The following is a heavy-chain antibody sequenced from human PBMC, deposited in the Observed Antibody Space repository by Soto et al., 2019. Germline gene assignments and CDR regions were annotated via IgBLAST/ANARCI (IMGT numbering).Heavy chain of an antibody. D-gene: IGHD3-3*01. CDR3: ARFPPFGVVPGFDY. CDR2: ISSISSTI. CDR1: GFSFSSYS. V-gene: IGHV3-48*01. Sequence: EVQLVESGGGLVQPGGSLRLSCAASGFSFSSYSMNWVRQAPGKGLEWVSYISSISSTIYYADSVKGRFTISRDNAKNSLYLQMNSLRAEDMAVYYCARFPPFGVVPGFDYWGQGTLVTVSS. J-gene: IGHJ4*02.